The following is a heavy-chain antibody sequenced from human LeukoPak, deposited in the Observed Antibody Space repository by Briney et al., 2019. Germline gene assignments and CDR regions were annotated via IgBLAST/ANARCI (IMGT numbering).Heavy chain of an antibody. D-gene: IGHD6-13*01. CDR3: AKNARYSSSPSDY. Sequence: PGGSLRLSCAASGLTFSSYSMNWVRQAPGKGLEWVSYISSGSGTMYYADSVKGRFTISRDNVKNSLYLQMNSLRDEDTAVYYCAKNARYSSSPSDYWGQGTLVTVSS. V-gene: IGHV3-48*02. J-gene: IGHJ4*02. CDR2: ISSGSGTM. CDR1: GLTFSSYS.